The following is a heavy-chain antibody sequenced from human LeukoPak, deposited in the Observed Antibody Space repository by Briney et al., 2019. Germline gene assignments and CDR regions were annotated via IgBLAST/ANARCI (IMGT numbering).Heavy chain of an antibody. J-gene: IGHJ4*02. D-gene: IGHD2-21*02. CDR3: ALLGVTANFDY. V-gene: IGHV4-30-4*01. Sequence: SETLSLTCTVSGGSISSDDYHWSWIRQPPGKGLEWIGYIYYSGSTYYNPSLKSRITISVDTSKNQFSLKLSSVTAADTAVYYCALLGVTANFDYWGQGTLVTVSS. CDR1: GGSISSDDYH. CDR2: IYYSGST.